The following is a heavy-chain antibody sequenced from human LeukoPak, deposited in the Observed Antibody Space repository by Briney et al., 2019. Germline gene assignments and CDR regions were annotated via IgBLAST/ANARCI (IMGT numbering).Heavy chain of an antibody. CDR2: IYYSGST. CDR3: ARVTVTEYFDY. D-gene: IGHD4-11*01. J-gene: IGHJ4*02. Sequence: PSETLSLTCTVSGGSISSSSYYWGWIRRSPREGLEWIGSIYYSGSTYYNPSLKSRVTISVYTSKNQFSLKLISVTAADTAVYYCARVTVTEYFDYWGQGSLLTVSS. V-gene: IGHV4-39*01. CDR1: GGSISSSSYY.